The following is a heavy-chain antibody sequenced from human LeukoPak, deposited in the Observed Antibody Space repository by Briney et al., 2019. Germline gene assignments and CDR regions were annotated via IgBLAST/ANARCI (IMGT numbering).Heavy chain of an antibody. CDR1: GFTFDDYT. Sequence: GGSLRLSCAASGFTFDDYTMHWVRQAPGKGLEWVSLISWDGGSTYYADSVKGRFTISRDNSKNSLYLQMNSLRTEDTALYYCALIAVAGTSGANYMDVWGKGTTVTVSS. D-gene: IGHD6-19*01. CDR2: ISWDGGST. CDR3: ALIAVAGTSGANYMDV. V-gene: IGHV3-43*01. J-gene: IGHJ6*03.